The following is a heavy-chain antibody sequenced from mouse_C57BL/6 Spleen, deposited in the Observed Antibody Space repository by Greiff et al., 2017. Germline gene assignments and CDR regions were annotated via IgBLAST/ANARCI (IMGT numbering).Heavy chain of an antibody. CDR1: GFTFSDYG. CDR2: ISSGSSTI. CDR3: ARHGDYWYFDV. J-gene: IGHJ1*03. V-gene: IGHV5-17*01. Sequence: EVHLVASGGGLVKPGGSLKLSCAASGFTFSDYGMHWVRQAPEKGLEWVAYISSGSSTIYYADTVKGRFTISRYNAKNTLFLQMTSLRSEDTAMYYCARHGDYWYFDVWGTGTTVTVSS.